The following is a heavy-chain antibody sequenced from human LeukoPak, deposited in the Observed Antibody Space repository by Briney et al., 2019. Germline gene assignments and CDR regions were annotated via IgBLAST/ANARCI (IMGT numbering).Heavy chain of an antibody. V-gene: IGHV4-34*01. D-gene: IGHD3-10*01. CDR3: ARGPYYYYGSGSYAGYYYYGMDV. J-gene: IGHJ6*02. Sequence: SETLSLTCAVYGGSFSGYYWSWIRQPPGKGLEWIGEINHSGSTNCNPSLKSRVTISVDTSKNQFSLKLSSVTAADTAMYYCARGPYYYYGSGSYAGYYYYGMDVWGQGTTVTVSS. CDR2: INHSGST. CDR1: GGSFSGYY.